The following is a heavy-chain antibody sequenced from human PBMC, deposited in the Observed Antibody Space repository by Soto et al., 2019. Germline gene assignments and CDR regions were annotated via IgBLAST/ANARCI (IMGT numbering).Heavy chain of an antibody. J-gene: IGHJ4*02. Sequence: GVSLRLSCAASGFTFSRDGMDWVRQAPGKGLEWVSSISPSSTYKYYADSVKGRFTISRDNAKNSLYLQMNSLRAEDTAVYYCASFGTVGATPFDYWGRGTLLTVSS. D-gene: IGHD1-26*01. V-gene: IGHV3-21*01. CDR3: ASFGTVGATPFDY. CDR2: ISPSSTYK. CDR1: GFTFSRDG.